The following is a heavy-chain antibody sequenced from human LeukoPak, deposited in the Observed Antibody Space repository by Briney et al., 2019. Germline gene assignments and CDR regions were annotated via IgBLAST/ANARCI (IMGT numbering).Heavy chain of an antibody. Sequence: GGSPRLSCGASGFPFSRYGMHWVRQAPGKGLGGVAVISCDGRNKYYPDSVKGRFTISRDNSKNTLYLQMNSLRVEDTAVYYCVKDWGNCFASGSSYFDYWDQGTPVTVSS. D-gene: IGHD3-10*01. CDR3: VKDWGNCFASGSSYFDY. CDR2: ISCDGRNK. V-gene: IGHV3-30*18. CDR1: GFPFSRYG. J-gene: IGHJ4*02.